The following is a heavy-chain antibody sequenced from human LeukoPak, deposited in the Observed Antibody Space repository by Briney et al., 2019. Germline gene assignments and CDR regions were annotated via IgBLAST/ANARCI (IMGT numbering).Heavy chain of an antibody. D-gene: IGHD6-13*01. Sequence: GGSLRLSCAASGLTFSSYAMSWFRQAPGKGLEWVSAISGSGGSTYYADSVKGRFTISRDNSKNTLYLQMNSLRAEDTAGYYCANEPRRGGSSFDYWGQGTLVTVSS. CDR1: GLTFSSYA. CDR2: ISGSGGST. V-gene: IGHV3-23*01. J-gene: IGHJ4*02. CDR3: ANEPRRGGSSFDY.